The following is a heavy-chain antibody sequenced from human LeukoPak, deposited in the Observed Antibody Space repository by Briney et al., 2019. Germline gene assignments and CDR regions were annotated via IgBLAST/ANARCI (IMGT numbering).Heavy chain of an antibody. Sequence: GESLKISCKGSGYSFTSYWIGWVRQMPGKGLEWMGIIYPGDSDTRYSPSFQGQVTISADKSISTAYLQWSSLKASDTAMYYCAREGVVAATGNWFDPWGQGTLVTVSS. CDR1: GYSFTSYW. CDR2: IYPGDSDT. V-gene: IGHV5-51*01. J-gene: IGHJ5*02. D-gene: IGHD2-15*01. CDR3: AREGVVAATGNWFDP.